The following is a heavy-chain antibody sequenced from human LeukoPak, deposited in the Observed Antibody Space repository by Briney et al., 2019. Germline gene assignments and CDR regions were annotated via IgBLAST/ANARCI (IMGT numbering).Heavy chain of an antibody. CDR1: GFTFSGHA. Sequence: GGSLRLSCAASGFTFSGHAMHWVRQAPGKGLECLAVTSYDGSNKYYADHVKGRFTIHRDNSKNTVYLQMNSLRAEHTALYYCARDKAPSHIAVLDYWGQGTLVTVSS. J-gene: IGHJ4*02. CDR2: TSYDGSNK. V-gene: IGHV3-30*01. CDR3: ARDKAPSHIAVLDY. D-gene: IGHD5-12*01.